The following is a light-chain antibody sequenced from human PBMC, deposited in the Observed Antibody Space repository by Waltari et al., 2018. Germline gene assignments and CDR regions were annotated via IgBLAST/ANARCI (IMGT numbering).Light chain of an antibody. Sequence: DIVMTKTQLSLSVTPGQPASISCKSSQSLVYINGLTYFYWYLQKPGQPPQILISEVSKRLSGVPDRFSCSGSGTDFTRSISRVEAGDVGGYYCMQTVQHPWTFGQGTKVEIK. J-gene: IGKJ1*01. CDR3: MQTVQHPWT. CDR1: QSLVYINGLTY. CDR2: EVS. V-gene: IGKV2D-29*01.